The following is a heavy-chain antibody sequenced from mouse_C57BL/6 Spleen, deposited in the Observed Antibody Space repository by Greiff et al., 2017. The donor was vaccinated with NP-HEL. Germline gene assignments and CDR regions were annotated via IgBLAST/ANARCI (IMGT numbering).Heavy chain of an antibody. CDR3: ARGKLGRFYYAMDD. Sequence: EVKVEESGGGLVKPGGSLKLSCAASGFTFSDYGMHWVRQAPEKGLEWVAYISSGSSTIYYADTVKGRFTISRDNAKNTLFLQMTSLRSEDTAMYYCARGKLGRFYYAMDDWGQGTSVTVSS. D-gene: IGHD4-1*01. V-gene: IGHV5-17*01. CDR2: ISSGSSTI. J-gene: IGHJ4*01. CDR1: GFTFSDYG.